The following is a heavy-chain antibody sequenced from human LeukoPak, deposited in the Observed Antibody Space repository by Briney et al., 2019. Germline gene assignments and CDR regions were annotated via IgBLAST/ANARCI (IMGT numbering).Heavy chain of an antibody. V-gene: IGHV3-11*01. CDR3: RACSSTSCYDY. CDR1: GFTVSSNY. D-gene: IGHD2-2*01. J-gene: IGHJ4*02. CDR2: ISSSGSSM. Sequence: GGSLRLSCAASGFTVSSNYMSWIRQAPGKGLEWISYISSSGSSMYYADSVKGRFTISRDNAKNSVYLQMNSLRAEDTAVYYCRACSSTSCYDYWGQGTLVTVSS.